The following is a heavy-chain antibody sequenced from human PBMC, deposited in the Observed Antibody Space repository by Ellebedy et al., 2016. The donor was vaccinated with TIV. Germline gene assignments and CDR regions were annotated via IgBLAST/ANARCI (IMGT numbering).Heavy chain of an antibody. CDR1: GFTFSSYS. CDR2: ISRSGDTK. V-gene: IGHV3-48*02. J-gene: IGHJ3*02. CDR3: ARDIKRSNSGWSDAFDI. Sequence: PGGSLRLSCAASGFTFSSYSMDWVRQAPGKGPEWVSYISRSGDTKYYADSVKGRFTISRDNAKNSLYLQINSLRDEDTAVYYCARDIKRSNSGWSDAFDIWGQGTMVTVTS. D-gene: IGHD6-19*01.